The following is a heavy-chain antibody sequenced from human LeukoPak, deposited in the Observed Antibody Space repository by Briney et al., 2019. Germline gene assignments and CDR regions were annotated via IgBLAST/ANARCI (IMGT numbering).Heavy chain of an antibody. V-gene: IGHV3-30*18. CDR3: AKDPSAGYFGPYGMDV. CDR1: GFTFSSYG. CDR2: ISYDGSNK. D-gene: IGHD3-22*01. Sequence: GGSLRLSCAASGFTFSSYGMHWVRQALGKGLEWVAVISYDGSNKYYADSVKGRFTISRDNSKNTLYLQMNSLRAEDTAVYYCAKDPSAGYFGPYGMDVWGQGTTVTVSS. J-gene: IGHJ6*02.